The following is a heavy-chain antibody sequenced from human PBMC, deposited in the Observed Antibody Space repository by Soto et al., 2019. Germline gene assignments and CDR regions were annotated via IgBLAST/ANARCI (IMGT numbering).Heavy chain of an antibody. V-gene: IGHV4-59*01. Sequence: QVQLQESGPGLVKPSETLSLTCTVSGGSISGYYWSWIRQPPGKGLDWVGYIYYTGSTNYNPSLTSRVTISIDTSKNQFSLRLSSVTAADTAVYYCARVSRDGYNPRPDYFDNWGQGTLVTVSS. CDR3: ARVSRDGYNPRPDYFDN. D-gene: IGHD5-12*01. CDR2: IYYTGST. CDR1: GGSISGYY. J-gene: IGHJ4*02.